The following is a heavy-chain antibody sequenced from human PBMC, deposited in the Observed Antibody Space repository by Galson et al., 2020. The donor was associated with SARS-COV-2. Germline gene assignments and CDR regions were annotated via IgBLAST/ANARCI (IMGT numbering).Heavy chain of an antibody. Sequence: GGSLRLSCAASQITFGSYEMNWVRQAPGKGLEWVSSISISGNTIYYGDSVRGRFSISRDNAKNSLYLQMNSLIAEDTAIYYCARAEWYRGRSPHFDYWGQGTLVTVSS. V-gene: IGHV3-48*03. CDR2: ISISGNTI. CDR1: QITFGSYE. J-gene: IGHJ4*02. D-gene: IGHD3-3*01. CDR3: ARAEWYRGRSPHFDY.